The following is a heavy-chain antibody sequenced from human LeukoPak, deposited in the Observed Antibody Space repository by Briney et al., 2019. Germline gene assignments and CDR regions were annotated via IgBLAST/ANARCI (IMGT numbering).Heavy chain of an antibody. CDR2: IKQDGSDK. CDR1: GFSFNNYW. V-gene: IGHV3-7*01. CDR3: ARDEVGLRPSEWLLPEETPPYDD. Sequence: GGSLRLSCAASGFSFNNYWMSWVRQAPGKGLEGVANIKQDGSDKYYVDSVKGRFTISRDNAKNSLYLQMNGLRADDTAVYYCARDEVGLRPSEWLLPEETPPYDDWGQGTLVTVSS. J-gene: IGHJ4*02. D-gene: IGHD3-3*01.